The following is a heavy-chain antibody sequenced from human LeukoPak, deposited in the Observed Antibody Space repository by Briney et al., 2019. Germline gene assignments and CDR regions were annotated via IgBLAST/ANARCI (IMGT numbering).Heavy chain of an antibody. CDR1: GFIFSSYV. D-gene: IGHD4-17*01. V-gene: IGHV3-23*01. Sequence: GGSLRLSCAASGFIFSSYVMSWVRQAPGKGLEWVSTISSSGGSTYYADSVKGRFTISRDNSKNTLYLQMNSLRAEDTAIHYCATDYGDYGYFDLWGRGTLVTVSS. CDR2: ISSSGGST. J-gene: IGHJ2*01. CDR3: ATDYGDYGYFDL.